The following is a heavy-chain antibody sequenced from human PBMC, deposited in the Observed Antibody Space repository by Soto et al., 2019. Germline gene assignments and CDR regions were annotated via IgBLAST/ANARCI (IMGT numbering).Heavy chain of an antibody. CDR3: AREQDYYDSSGYYLGN. V-gene: IGHV1-46*01. Sequence: QVQLVQSGAEVKKPGASVKVSCKASGYTFTGYYMHWVRQAPGQGLEWMGIINPSGGSTSYAQKFQGRVTMTRDTSTSTVYMELSSLRSEDTAVYYCAREQDYYDSSGYYLGNWGQGTLVTVSS. J-gene: IGHJ4*02. CDR2: INPSGGST. D-gene: IGHD3-22*01. CDR1: GYTFTGYY.